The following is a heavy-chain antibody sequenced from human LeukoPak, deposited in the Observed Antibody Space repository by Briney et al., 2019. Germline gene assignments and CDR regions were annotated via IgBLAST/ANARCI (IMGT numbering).Heavy chain of an antibody. CDR3: TQGSGYYFNY. D-gene: IGHD5-12*01. CDR1: GFTFSSSA. J-gene: IGHJ4*02. CDR2: IKSKSDGGTT. Sequence: PGGSLRLSCAASGFTFSSSAMSWVRQAPGKGLEWVGLIKSKSDGGTTDFAAPVKGRFTISRDDSKNILYLQMNSLTSEDTAIYYCTQGSGYYFNYWGQGTLVTVSS. V-gene: IGHV3-15*01.